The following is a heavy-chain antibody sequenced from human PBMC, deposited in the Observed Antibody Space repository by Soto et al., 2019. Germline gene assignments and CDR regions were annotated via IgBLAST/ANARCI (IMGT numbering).Heavy chain of an antibody. CDR3: ARGSNHCDY. V-gene: IGHV3-74*01. Sequence: EVQLVESGGGLVQPGGSLRLSCAASGFTFSPFWMHGVRQVPGKGPVWVSRINSDGNSTSYADSVKGRFTISRDNAKNTLYLQMNSLRAEDRAVYYCARGSNHCDYWGQGTLVTVSS. CDR1: GFTFSPFW. CDR2: INSDGNST. J-gene: IGHJ4*02. D-gene: IGHD4-4*01.